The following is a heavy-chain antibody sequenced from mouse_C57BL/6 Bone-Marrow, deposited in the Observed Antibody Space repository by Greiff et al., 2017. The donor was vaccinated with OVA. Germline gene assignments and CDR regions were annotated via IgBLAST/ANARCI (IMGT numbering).Heavy chain of an antibody. V-gene: IGHV14-3*01. Sequence: EVKLVESVAELVRPGASVKLSCTASGFNIKNTYMHWVKQRPEQGLEWIGRIDPANGNTKYAPKFQGKATITADTSSNTAYLQLSSLTSEDTAIYYCASFITTVDYFDYWGQGTTLTVSS. CDR2: IDPANGNT. CDR1: GFNIKNTY. D-gene: IGHD1-1*01. CDR3: ASFITTVDYFDY. J-gene: IGHJ2*01.